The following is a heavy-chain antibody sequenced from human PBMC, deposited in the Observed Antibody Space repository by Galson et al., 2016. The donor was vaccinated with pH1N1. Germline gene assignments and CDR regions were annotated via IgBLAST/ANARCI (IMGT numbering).Heavy chain of an antibody. CDR2: INPNSGGT. D-gene: IGHD2-2*01. V-gene: IGHV1-2*02. Sequence: SVKVSCKASGYTFTGYYMHWVRQAPGQGLEWMGWINPNSGGTKYAQKCQGRVTMTRDTPISTAYMELSRLRSDDTAVYYCARRGSSTSHYYYGMDVWGQGTTVTVS. CDR3: ARRGSSTSHYYYGMDV. J-gene: IGHJ6*02. CDR1: GYTFTGYY.